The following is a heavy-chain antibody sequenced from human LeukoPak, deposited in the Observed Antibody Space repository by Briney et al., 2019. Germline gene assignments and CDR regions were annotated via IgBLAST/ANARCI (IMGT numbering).Heavy chain of an antibody. J-gene: IGHJ4*02. CDR2: IKQDGSEK. CDR3: AKGGRGNGEVY. Sequence: GGSLRLSCAVSGFTFSSYWMNWVRQAPGKGLEWVANIKQDGSEKNYVDSVKGPFTISRDNAKSSLFLQMNDLRAEDTAVYYCAKGGRGNGEVYWGQGTLVTVSS. CDR1: GFTFSSYW. D-gene: IGHD2-8*01. V-gene: IGHV3-7*01.